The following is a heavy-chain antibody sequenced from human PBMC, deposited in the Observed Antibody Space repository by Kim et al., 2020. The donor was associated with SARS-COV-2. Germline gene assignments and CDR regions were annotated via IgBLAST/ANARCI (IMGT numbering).Heavy chain of an antibody. CDR3: ARDFQLWYYDLGSEAFDI. CDR2: ISSSSSTI. D-gene: IGHD3-3*01. V-gene: IGHV3-48*02. J-gene: IGHJ3*02. CDR1: GFTFSSYS. Sequence: GGSLRLSCAASGFTFSSYSMNWVRQAPGKGLEWVSYISSSSSTIYYADSVKGRFTISRDNAKNSLYLQMNSLRDEDTAVYYCARDFQLWYYDLGSEAFDIWGQGTMVTVSS.